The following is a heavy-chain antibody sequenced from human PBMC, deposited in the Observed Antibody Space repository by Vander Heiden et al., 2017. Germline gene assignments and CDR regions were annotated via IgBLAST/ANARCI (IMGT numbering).Heavy chain of an antibody. CDR2: IRSNGDTT. D-gene: IGHD6-19*01. J-gene: IGHJ4*02. CDR1: GFTFSSYA. CDR3: AKDGFAVATAMVDY. V-gene: IGHV3-23*01. Sequence: GGGVFHPGRSLRLSCAASGFTFSSYAMTWVRQAPGKGLEWVSSIRSNGDTTNYADSVKGRFTISRDNSKNSLYLQMNSLRAEDTALYYCAKDGFAVATAMVDYWGQGTLVSVSS.